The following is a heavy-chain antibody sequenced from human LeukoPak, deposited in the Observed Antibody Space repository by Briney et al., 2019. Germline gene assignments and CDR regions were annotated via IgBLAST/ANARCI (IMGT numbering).Heavy chain of an antibody. D-gene: IGHD3-10*01. J-gene: IGHJ2*01. CDR1: GFIFDDYD. Sequence: GGSLRLSCEASGFIFDDYDMSWVRQAPGKGLEWVSGINWNGGSTGYADSVKGRFTISRDSAKNSLNLQMKSLRVEDTALYYCARRFGVLSRYFDLWGRGTLVTVSS. CDR3: ARRFGVLSRYFDL. CDR2: INWNGGST. V-gene: IGHV3-20*04.